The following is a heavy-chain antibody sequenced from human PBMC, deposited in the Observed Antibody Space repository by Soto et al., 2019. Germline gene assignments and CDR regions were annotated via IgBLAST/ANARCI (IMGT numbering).Heavy chain of an antibody. J-gene: IGHJ6*02. CDR1: GFTFSSYG. V-gene: IGHV3-30*18. CDR3: AKDVDTAMARYYYYYGMDV. D-gene: IGHD5-18*01. CDR2: ISYDGSNK. Sequence: GGSLRLSCAASGFTFSSYGMHWVRQAPGKGLEWVAVISYDGSNKYYADSVKGRFTISRDNSKNTLYLQMNSLRAEDTAVYYCAKDVDTAMARYYYYYGMDVWGQGTTVTVSS.